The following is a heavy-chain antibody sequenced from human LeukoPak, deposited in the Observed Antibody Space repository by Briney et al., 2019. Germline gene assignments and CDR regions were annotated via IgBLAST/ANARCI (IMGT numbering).Heavy chain of an antibody. Sequence: ASVKVSCKVSGYTLTELSMHWVRQAPGKGLEWMGGFDPEDGETIYAQKFQGRVTMTEDTSTDTAYMELSSLRSEDTAVYYCATGRDIAVVPAAPTGNAFDIWGRGTMVTVSS. CDR2: FDPEDGET. V-gene: IGHV1-24*01. CDR1: GYTLTELS. CDR3: ATGRDIAVVPAAPTGNAFDI. J-gene: IGHJ3*02. D-gene: IGHD2-2*01.